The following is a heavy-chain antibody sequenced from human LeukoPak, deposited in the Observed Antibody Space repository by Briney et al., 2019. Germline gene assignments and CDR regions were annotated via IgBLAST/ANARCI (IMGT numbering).Heavy chain of an antibody. Sequence: GRSLRLSCAASGFTFSNYAMHWVRQAPSKGLEWVAIVSYDGSSKSYADSVKGRFTISRDNSKNTLYLQMNSLKAEDTAIYYCARDSGCSSTVCYANWFDPWGQGILVTVSS. V-gene: IGHV3-30*04. CDR1: GFTFSNYA. CDR3: ARDSGCSSTVCYANWFDP. CDR2: VSYDGSSK. J-gene: IGHJ5*02. D-gene: IGHD2-2*01.